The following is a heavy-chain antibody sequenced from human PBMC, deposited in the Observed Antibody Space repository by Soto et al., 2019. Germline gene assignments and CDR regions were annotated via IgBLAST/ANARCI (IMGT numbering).Heavy chain of an antibody. Sequence: SETLSLTCTVSGGSVSSGFYYWSWIRQPPGKGLEWIGYIYNSGSTNYNPSLMSRVTISVDTSKNQFSLKLSSVTAADTAVYYCARDREEGHYYGMDVWGQGTTVTVSS. V-gene: IGHV4-61*01. CDR1: GGSVSSGFYY. CDR3: ARDREEGHYYGMDV. CDR2: IYNSGST. J-gene: IGHJ6*02.